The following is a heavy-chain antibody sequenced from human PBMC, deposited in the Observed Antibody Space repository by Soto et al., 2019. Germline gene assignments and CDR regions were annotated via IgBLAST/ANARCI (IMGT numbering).Heavy chain of an antibody. CDR3: ARVIMDV. V-gene: IGHV3-48*02. CDR1: GFTFSSYS. J-gene: IGHJ6*02. CDR2: ISSSSTI. Sequence: PGGSLRLSCAASGFTFSSYSMNWVRQAPGKGLEWVSYISSSSTIYYADSVKGRFTISRDNAKNSLYLQMNSLRDEDTAVYYCARVIMDVWAQGTTVTVSS.